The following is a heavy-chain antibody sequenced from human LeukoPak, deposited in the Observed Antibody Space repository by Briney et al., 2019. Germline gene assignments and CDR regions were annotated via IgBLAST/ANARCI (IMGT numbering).Heavy chain of an antibody. CDR1: GFIVSCNY. D-gene: IGHD3-22*01. CDR3: ARAPDGYEAFDI. CDR2: IYSGGRT. J-gene: IGHJ3*02. V-gene: IGHV3-66*01. Sequence: PGGSLRLSCAVSGFIVSCNYMTWVRQAPGKGLEWVSVIYSGGRTYYADSVKGRFTTSRDNSKNTLYLQMNSLRAEDTAVYYCARAPDGYEAFDIWGQGTMVTVSS.